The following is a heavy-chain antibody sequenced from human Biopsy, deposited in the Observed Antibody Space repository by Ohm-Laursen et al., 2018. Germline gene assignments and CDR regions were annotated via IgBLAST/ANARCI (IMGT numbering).Heavy chain of an antibody. J-gene: IGHJ6*02. CDR2: IIPIVGIT. D-gene: IGHD3-10*01. CDR1: GDTFSRSA. V-gene: IGHV1-69*04. Sequence: SSVKVSCQPSGDTFSRSAFFWVRQAPGQGLVYLGRIIPIVGITNHAQTFQGRITLTADKSTFMVYMELSRLRSDDTAIYYCARGGSGSGYYGMDVWGQGATVSVSS. CDR3: ARGGSGSGYYGMDV.